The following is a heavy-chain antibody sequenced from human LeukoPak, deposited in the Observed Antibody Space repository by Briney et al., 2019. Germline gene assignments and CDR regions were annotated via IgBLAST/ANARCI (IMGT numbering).Heavy chain of an antibody. J-gene: IGHJ4*01. CDR3: ARLQHYDFWRLYYFDD. CDR1: GGSFSGYY. V-gene: IGHV4-34*01. CDR2: INHSGST. Sequence: PSETLSLTCAVYGGSFSGYYWSWIRQPPGKGLEWIGEINHSGSTNYNPSLKSRVTISVDTSKNQFSLKLSSVTAADTAVYYCARLQHYDFWRLYYFDDWGHGTLVT. D-gene: IGHD3-3*01.